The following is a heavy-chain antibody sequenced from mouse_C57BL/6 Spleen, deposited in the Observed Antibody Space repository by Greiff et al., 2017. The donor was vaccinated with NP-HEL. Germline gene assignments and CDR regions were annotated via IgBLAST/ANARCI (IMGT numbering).Heavy chain of an antibody. CDR1: GYTFTSYW. Sequence: VQLQQSGAELVMPGASVKLSCKASGYTFTSYWMHWVKQRPGQGLEWIGEIDPSDSYTNYNQKFKGKSTLTVDKSSSTAYMQLSSLTSEDSAVYYCASLDYYGSSPFAYWGQGTLVTVSA. D-gene: IGHD1-1*01. V-gene: IGHV1-69*01. CDR3: ASLDYYGSSPFAY. J-gene: IGHJ3*01. CDR2: IDPSDSYT.